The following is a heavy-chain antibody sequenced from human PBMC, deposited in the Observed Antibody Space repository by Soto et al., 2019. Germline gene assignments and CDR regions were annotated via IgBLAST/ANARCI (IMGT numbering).Heavy chain of an antibody. CDR3: VRDGTKTLRDWFDP. J-gene: IGHJ5*02. CDR2: IYATGTT. Sequence: PSETLSLTCTVAGASISGFYWSWIRKSAGKGLEWIGRIYATGTTDYNPSLKSRVMMSVDTSKKQFSLKLRSVTAADTAVYYCVRDGTKTLRDWFDPWGQGISVTVSS. CDR1: GASISGFY. D-gene: IGHD1-1*01. V-gene: IGHV4-4*07.